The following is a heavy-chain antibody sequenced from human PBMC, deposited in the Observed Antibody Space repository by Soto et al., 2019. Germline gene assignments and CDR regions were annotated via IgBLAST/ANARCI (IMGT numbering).Heavy chain of an antibody. V-gene: IGHV4-4*07. CDR3: GCGGKDFRGGQFAY. D-gene: IGHD3-3*01. CDR1: GGSISNDY. Sequence: ASETLSLTCTVSGGSISNDYYNWIRQPAGKGLEWIGRIDNSGSTNYYPSLQSRVTISVDETKKKLFLQLSCVTAADTALEYCGCGGKDFRGGQFAYWGRGALVTVSS. J-gene: IGHJ4*02. CDR2: IDNSGST.